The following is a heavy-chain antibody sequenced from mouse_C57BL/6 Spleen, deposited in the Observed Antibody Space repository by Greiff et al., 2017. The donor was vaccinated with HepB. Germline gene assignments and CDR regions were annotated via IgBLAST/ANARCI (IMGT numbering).Heavy chain of an antibody. CDR2: IYPGDGDT. CDR3: AIEEDDGYSWFAY. Sequence: VQLQQSGPELVKPGASVKISCKASGYAFSSSWMNWVKQRPGKGLEWIGRIYPGDGDTNYNGKFKGKATMTADKPSSTAYMQLSSLTSEDSAVYFCAIEEDDGYSWFAYWGQGTLVTVSA. CDR1: GYAFSSSW. J-gene: IGHJ3*01. D-gene: IGHD2-3*01. V-gene: IGHV1-82*01.